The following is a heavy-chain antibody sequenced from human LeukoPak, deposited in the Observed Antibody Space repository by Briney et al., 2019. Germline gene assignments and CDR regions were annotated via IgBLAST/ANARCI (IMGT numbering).Heavy chain of an antibody. J-gene: IGHJ4*02. CDR2: INWNGGRT. D-gene: IGHD2/OR15-2a*01. Sequence: GGSLRLSCAASGFTFNDYGMSWVRQAPGKGLGWVSGINWNGGRTGYADSMKGRFIISRDNAKNSLYLQVNSLRAEDTALYYCARDRFLRRPEPAEYWGQGTLVTVSS. CDR1: GFTFNDYG. V-gene: IGHV3-20*04. CDR3: ARDRFLRRPEPAEY.